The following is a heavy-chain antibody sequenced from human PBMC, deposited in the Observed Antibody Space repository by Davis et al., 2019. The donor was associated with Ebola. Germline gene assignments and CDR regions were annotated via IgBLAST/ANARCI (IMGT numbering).Heavy chain of an antibody. D-gene: IGHD1-20*01. V-gene: IGHV3-48*01. J-gene: IGHJ4*02. CDR1: GFTFSSYS. CDR2: ISSSSRTT. CDR3: AKITGTPSNFDY. Sequence: GGSLRLSCAASGFTFSSYSMNWVRQAPGKGLEWVAYISSSSRTTYNADSVKGRFTISRDNSKNTLYLQMNSLRAEDTAVYYCAKITGTPSNFDYWGQGTLVTVSS.